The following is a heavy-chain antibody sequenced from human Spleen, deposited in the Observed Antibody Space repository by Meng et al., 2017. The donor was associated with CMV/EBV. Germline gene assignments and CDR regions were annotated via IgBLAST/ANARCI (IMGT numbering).Heavy chain of an antibody. D-gene: IGHD3-10*02. V-gene: IGHV6-1*01. CDR2: TYYRSKYYN. CDR1: GDSVSSNSAA. J-gene: IGHJ4*02. CDR3: ARDWGDVRGGFDF. Sequence: QGQPQLSGPGLVKPSQTRSRPCAIAGDSVSSNSAAWNWIRQSPSRGLEWLGRTYYRSKYYNDYALSVKSRITINPDTSKNQFSLQLNSVTPEDTAIYYCARDWGDVRGGFDFWGQGTLVTVSS.